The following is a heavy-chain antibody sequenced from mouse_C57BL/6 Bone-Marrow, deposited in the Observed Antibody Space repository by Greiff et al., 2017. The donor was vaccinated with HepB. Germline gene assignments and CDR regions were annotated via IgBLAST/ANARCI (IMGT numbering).Heavy chain of an antibody. V-gene: IGHV10-1*01. CDR1: GFSFNTYA. CDR3: VRQLRYYAMDY. Sequence: EVMLVESGGGLVQPKGSLKLSCAASGFSFNTYAMNWVRQAPGKGLEWVARIRSKSNNYATYYADSVKDRFTISRDDSESMLYLQMNNLKTEDTAMYYCVRQLRYYAMDYWGQGTSVTVSS. J-gene: IGHJ4*01. CDR2: IRSKSNNYAT.